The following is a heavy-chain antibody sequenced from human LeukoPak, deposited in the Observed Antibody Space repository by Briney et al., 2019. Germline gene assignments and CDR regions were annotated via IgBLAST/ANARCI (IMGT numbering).Heavy chain of an antibody. V-gene: IGHV3-30-3*01. CDR1: GFTFSSYA. Sequence: PGRSLRLSCAASGFTFSSYAMHWVRQAPGKGLEWVAVISYDGSNKYYADSVKGRFTISRDNSKNTLYLQMNSLRAEDTAVYYCARDGVDTAMVNLYDYWGQGTLVTVSS. CDR3: ARDGVDTAMVNLYDY. J-gene: IGHJ4*02. CDR2: ISYDGSNK. D-gene: IGHD5-18*01.